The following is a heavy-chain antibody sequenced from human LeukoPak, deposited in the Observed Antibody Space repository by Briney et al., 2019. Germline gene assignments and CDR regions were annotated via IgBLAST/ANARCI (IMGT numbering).Heavy chain of an antibody. V-gene: IGHV1-8*01. CDR2: MNPNSDNT. J-gene: IGHJ4*02. D-gene: IGHD5-24*01. Sequence: ASVKVSFKASGYTFTTYDINWVRQAPGQGREGMGWMNPNSDNTGYTQKFQGRVTMTRNTSISTAYMELSSLRSDDTAVYYCARAIRRVDGRYFDYWGQGTLVTVSS. CDR1: GYTFTTYD. CDR3: ARAIRRVDGRYFDY.